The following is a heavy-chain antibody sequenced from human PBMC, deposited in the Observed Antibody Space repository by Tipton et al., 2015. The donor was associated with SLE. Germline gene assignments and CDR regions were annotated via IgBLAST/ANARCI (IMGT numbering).Heavy chain of an antibody. CDR1: GGSISSYY. CDR2: IYYSGST. V-gene: IGHV4-59*01. D-gene: IGHD6-19*01. J-gene: IGHJ4*02. Sequence: LRLSCTVSGGSISSYYWSWIRQPPGKGLEWIGYIYYSGSTNYNPSLKSRVTISVDTSKNQFSLKLSSVTAADTAVYYCAGSTIIAVAGYFDYWGQGTLVTVSS. CDR3: AGSTIIAVAGYFDY.